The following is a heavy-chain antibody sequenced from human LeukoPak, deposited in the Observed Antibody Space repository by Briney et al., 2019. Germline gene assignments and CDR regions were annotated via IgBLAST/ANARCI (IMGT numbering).Heavy chain of an antibody. Sequence: SETLSLTCAVYGGSFSGYYWSWIRQPPGKGLEWIGEINHSGSTNYNPSLKSRVTIPVDTSKNQFSLKLSSVTAADTAVYYCARGCSSTSCYYGYWGQGTLVTVSS. CDR3: ARGCSSTSCYYGY. V-gene: IGHV4-34*01. J-gene: IGHJ4*02. CDR2: INHSGST. D-gene: IGHD2-2*01. CDR1: GGSFSGYY.